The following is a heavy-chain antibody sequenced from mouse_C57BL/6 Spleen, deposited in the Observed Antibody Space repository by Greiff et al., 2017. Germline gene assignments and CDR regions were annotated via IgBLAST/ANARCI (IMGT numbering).Heavy chain of an antibody. Sequence: EVMLVESGGGLVKPGGSLKLSCAASGFTFSDYGMHWVRQAPEKGLEWVAYISSGSSTIYYADTVKVRFTISRDNAKNTLFLQMTSLRSEDTAMYYCASRGIYYDYFDYWGQGTTLTVSS. CDR3: ASRGIYYDYFDY. D-gene: IGHD2-4*01. CDR1: GFTFSDYG. J-gene: IGHJ2*01. CDR2: ISSGSSTI. V-gene: IGHV5-17*01.